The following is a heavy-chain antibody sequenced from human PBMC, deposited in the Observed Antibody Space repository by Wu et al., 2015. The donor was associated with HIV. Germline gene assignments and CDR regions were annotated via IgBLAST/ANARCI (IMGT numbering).Heavy chain of an antibody. D-gene: IGHD2-2*01. J-gene: IGHJ4*02. Sequence: QVQLVQSGAEVKKPGSSVKVSCKASGVTLTSFAFSWVRQAPGQGLEWMGGIIPLFDVAQYAQKFRDRVTITTDASTSTAYMELSSLRSEDTAIYYCARVYSSTWYDFFDSWGQGTLVTVSS. V-gene: IGHV1-69*05. CDR1: GVTLTSFA. CDR3: ARVYSSTWYDFFDS. CDR2: IIPLFDVA.